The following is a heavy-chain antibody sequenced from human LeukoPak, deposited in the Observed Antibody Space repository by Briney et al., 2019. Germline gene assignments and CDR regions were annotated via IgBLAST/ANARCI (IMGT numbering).Heavy chain of an antibody. V-gene: IGHV4-34*01. CDR1: GGSFSGYY. CDR3: AVSRTPEWGILHWFDP. J-gene: IGHJ5*02. D-gene: IGHD1-26*01. Sequence: SETLSLTCAVYGGSFSGYYWSWIRQPPGKGLEWIGEINHSGSTNYNPSLKSRVTISVDTSKNQFSLKLSSVTAADTAVYYCAVSRTPEWGILHWFDPWGQGTLVTVSS. CDR2: INHSGST.